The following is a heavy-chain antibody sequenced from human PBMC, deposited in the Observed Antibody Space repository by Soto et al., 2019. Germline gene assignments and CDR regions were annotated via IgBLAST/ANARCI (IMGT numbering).Heavy chain of an antibody. V-gene: IGHV3-53*01. Sequence: GESKSLSCTASGFTVSSNYMSWIRQAPGKGLEWVSVIYSGGSTYYADSVKGRFTISRDNSKNTLYLQMNSLRAEDTAVYYCARGREGWDKYFDDWGQGTLVTFS. CDR3: ARGREGWDKYFDD. CDR1: GFTVSSNY. D-gene: IGHD6-19*01. J-gene: IGHJ4*02. CDR2: IYSGGST.